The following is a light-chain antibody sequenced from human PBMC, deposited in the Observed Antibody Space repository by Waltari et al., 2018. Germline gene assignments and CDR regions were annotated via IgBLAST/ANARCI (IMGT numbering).Light chain of an antibody. V-gene: IGLV5-45*01. Sequence: QPVLTQPTSLSASPGASVRLTCTLRSGITLDNYRIFWYQQKPGSPPRYLLNYHSDSDNPQGSGVPSRFSGSKDASANAGILLISGLQSEDEADYYCLIWHNSGNVFGGGTRLSVL. CDR1: SGITLDNYR. CDR2: YHSDSDN. CDR3: LIWHNSGNV. J-gene: IGLJ1*01.